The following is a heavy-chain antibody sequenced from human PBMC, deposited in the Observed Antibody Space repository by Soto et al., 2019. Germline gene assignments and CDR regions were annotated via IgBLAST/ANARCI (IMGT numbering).Heavy chain of an antibody. D-gene: IGHD5-18*01. Sequence: ESGGGLVQPGGSLRLSCAASGLTFSHYTMNWVRQAPGKGLEWVSYISSSSNTKHYADSVKGRFTISRDNAKNSVYLQMNSLRDEDTAVYYCATVGRGHSYEYWGQGTLVTVSS. CDR1: GLTFSHYT. J-gene: IGHJ4*02. V-gene: IGHV3-48*02. CDR2: ISSSSNTK. CDR3: ATVGRGHSYEY.